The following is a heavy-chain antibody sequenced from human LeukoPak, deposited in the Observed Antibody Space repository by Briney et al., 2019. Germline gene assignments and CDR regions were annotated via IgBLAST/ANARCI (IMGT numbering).Heavy chain of an antibody. V-gene: IGHV1-2*02. CDR3: ARRAATGYYFDS. D-gene: IGHD6-13*01. CDR1: GYTFTGYY. Sequence: ASVKVSCKASGYTFTGYYMHWVRQAPGQGLEWMGWINPNSGGTNYAQKFQGRVTMTRDTSISTAYMELSRLRSDDTAVYYCARRAATGYYFDSWGQGTLVTVSS. J-gene: IGHJ4*02. CDR2: INPNSGGT.